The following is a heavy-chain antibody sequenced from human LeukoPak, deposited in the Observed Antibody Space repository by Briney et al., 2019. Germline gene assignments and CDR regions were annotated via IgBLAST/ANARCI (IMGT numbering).Heavy chain of an antibody. Sequence: SETLSLTCTVSGGSISSYYWSWIRQPPGKGLEWIGHIYYSGSTNYNPSLKSRVTISVDTSKNQFSLKLSSVTAADTAVYYCARYGYSSGYPYYFDYWGQGTLVTVSS. CDR3: ARYGYSSGYPYYFDY. J-gene: IGHJ4*02. CDR2: IYYSGST. D-gene: IGHD3-22*01. V-gene: IGHV4-59*01. CDR1: GGSISSYY.